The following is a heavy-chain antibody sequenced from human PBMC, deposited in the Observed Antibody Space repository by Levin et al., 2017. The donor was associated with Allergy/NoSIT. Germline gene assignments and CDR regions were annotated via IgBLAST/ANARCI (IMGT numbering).Heavy chain of an antibody. CDR2: MNPNSGNT. V-gene: IGHV1-8*01. CDR1: GYTFTSYD. Sequence: GESLKISCKASGYTFTSYDINWVRQATGQGLEWMGWMNPNSGNTGYAQKFQGRVTMTRNTSISTAYLELSSLRSEDTAVYYCARGEAAAGTGIDYWGQGTLVTVSS. D-gene: IGHD6-13*01. J-gene: IGHJ4*02. CDR3: ARGEAAAGTGIDY.